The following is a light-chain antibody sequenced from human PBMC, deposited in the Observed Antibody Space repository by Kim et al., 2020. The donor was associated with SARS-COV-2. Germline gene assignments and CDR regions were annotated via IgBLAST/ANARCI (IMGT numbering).Light chain of an antibody. CDR2: DAS. V-gene: IGKV1-5*01. CDR3: QQYDGY. CDR1: QSISNW. J-gene: IGKJ2*01. Sequence: STLSASVGDRVTITCRASQSISNWLAWYQQKPGKAPKVLIYDASTLEGGVPSRFSGSGFGTEFTLTISSLQPDDFATYYCQQYDGYFGQGTKLEIK.